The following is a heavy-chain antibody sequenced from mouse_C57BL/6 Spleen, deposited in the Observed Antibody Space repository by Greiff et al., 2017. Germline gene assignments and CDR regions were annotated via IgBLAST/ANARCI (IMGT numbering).Heavy chain of an antibody. V-gene: IGHV1-62-2*01. Sequence: QVQLQQSGAELVKPGASVTLSCKASGYTFTEYTIHWVKQRSGQGLEWIGWFYPGSGSIKYNEKFKDKATLTADKSSSTVYMELSRLTSEDAAVYSCAIHEVPMTTLAAPEGLYFDYWGQGTTLTVSS. CDR1: GYTFTEYT. J-gene: IGHJ2*01. D-gene: IGHD1-1*01. CDR3: AIHEVPMTTLAAPEGLYFDY. CDR2: FYPGSGSI.